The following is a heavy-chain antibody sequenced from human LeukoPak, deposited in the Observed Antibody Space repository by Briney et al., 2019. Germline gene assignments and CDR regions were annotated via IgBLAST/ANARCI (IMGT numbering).Heavy chain of an antibody. CDR1: GGSISSHY. V-gene: IGHV4-59*11. CDR3: ATIKRGSIFGYFDF. CDR2: LLDSVNT. J-gene: IGHJ4*02. Sequence: PSETLSLTCTVSGGSISSHYWSWIRQPPGKGLEWIAYLLDSVNTKDNPSLRSRLTLSADTSKNQFSLRLSSVTAADTAVYYCATIKRGSIFGYFDFWGQGIKVTVSS. D-gene: IGHD5-18*01.